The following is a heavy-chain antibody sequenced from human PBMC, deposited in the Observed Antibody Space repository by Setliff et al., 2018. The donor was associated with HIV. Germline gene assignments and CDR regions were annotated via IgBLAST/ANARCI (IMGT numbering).Heavy chain of an antibody. D-gene: IGHD2-2*01. Sequence: ASETLSLTCTASGGSINSYWWSWFRQPAGKGLEWIGRISSSGSPKYNPSLESRVTMSVDTSRTQFSLKLRSVTAADTAVYYCARVGASGVASSMDYHYYMDVWGKGTSVTVSS. CDR3: ARVGASGVASSMDYHYYMDV. CDR1: GGSINSYW. J-gene: IGHJ6*03. CDR2: ISSSGSP. V-gene: IGHV4-4*07.